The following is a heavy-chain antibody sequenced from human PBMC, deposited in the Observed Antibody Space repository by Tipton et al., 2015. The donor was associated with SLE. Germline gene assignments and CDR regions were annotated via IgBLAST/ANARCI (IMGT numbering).Heavy chain of an antibody. CDR1: GGSFSGYY. V-gene: IGHV4-34*01. J-gene: IGHJ4*02. CDR2: IYHSGST. Sequence: TLSLTCAVYGGSFSGYYWSWIRQPPGKGLEWIGNIYHSGSTFYNPSLKSRVIISVDTSKNQFSLKLSSVTAADTAVYYCARGDGYNFDYWGQGTLVTVSS. CDR3: ARGDGYNFDY. D-gene: IGHD5-24*01.